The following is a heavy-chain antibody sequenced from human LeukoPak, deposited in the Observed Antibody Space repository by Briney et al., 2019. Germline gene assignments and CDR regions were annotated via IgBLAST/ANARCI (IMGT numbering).Heavy chain of an antibody. J-gene: IGHJ3*02. D-gene: IGHD3-22*01. Sequence: SETLSLTCTVSGGSISSGGYYWSWIRQHPGKGLEWIGYIYYSGSTYYNPSLKSRVTISVDTSKNQFSLKLSSVTAADTAVYYCARSGYYSGDAFDIWGQGTMVTVSS. V-gene: IGHV4-31*03. CDR3: ARSGYYSGDAFDI. CDR1: GGSISSGGYY. CDR2: IYYSGST.